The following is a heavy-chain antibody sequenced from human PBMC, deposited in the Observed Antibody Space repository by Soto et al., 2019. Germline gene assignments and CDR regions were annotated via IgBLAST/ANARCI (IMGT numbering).Heavy chain of an antibody. J-gene: IGHJ5*02. V-gene: IGHV1-69*08. CDR2: IIPILGIA. CDR3: GRDGAGYDDRGWFDP. Sequence: QVQLVQSGAEVKKPGSSVKVSCKASGGTFSSYTISWVRQAPGQGLEWMGRIIPILGIANYAQKFQGRVKITADKSTSTAYMELSSLRSEDKAVYYCGRDGAGYDDRGWFDPWGQGTLVTVSS. CDR1: GGTFSSYT. D-gene: IGHD2-15*01.